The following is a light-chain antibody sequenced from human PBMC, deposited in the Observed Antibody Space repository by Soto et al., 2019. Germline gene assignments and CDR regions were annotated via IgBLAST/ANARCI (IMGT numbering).Light chain of an antibody. CDR2: GTN. CDR1: SSNIGGYNY. CDR3: AAWDDSLRVVL. Sequence: QSVLTQPPSASGTPGQRVTISCSVGSSNIGGYNYVYWYQQYPGTAPKLLVFGTNLRPSGVPDRFSASKSGTSGSLTISGLRSEDEADYSCAAWDDSLRVVLFGGGTKLTVL. J-gene: IGLJ2*01. V-gene: IGLV1-47*02.